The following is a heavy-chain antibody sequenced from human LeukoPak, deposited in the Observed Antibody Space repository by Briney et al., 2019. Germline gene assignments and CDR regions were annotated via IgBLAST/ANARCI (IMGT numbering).Heavy chain of an antibody. CDR3: ARDGAQWLVYWYFDL. CDR1: GFTFSNYA. D-gene: IGHD6-19*01. J-gene: IGHJ2*01. Sequence: GGSLRLSCAASGFTFSNYAMSWVRQAPGKGLEWVSGISGSGGNTYYADSVKGRFTISRDNSKNTLYLQMNSLRTEDTAVYYCARDGAQWLVYWYFDLWGRGTLVTVSS. V-gene: IGHV3-23*01. CDR2: ISGSGGNT.